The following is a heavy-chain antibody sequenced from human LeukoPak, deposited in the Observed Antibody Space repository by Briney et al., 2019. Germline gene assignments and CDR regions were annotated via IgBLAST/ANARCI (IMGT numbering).Heavy chain of an antibody. J-gene: IGHJ6*03. D-gene: IGHD3-10*01. CDR1: GYTFTSYD. Sequence: GASVRVSCKASGYTFTSYDINWVRQAPGQGLEWMGWMNPNSGNTGYAQKFQGRVTITRYTSISTAYMELSSLRSEDTAVYYCARVQEGLLWFGEFPDYYYYMDVWGKGTTVTVSS. CDR2: MNPNSGNT. V-gene: IGHV1-8*03. CDR3: ARVQEGLLWFGEFPDYYYYMDV.